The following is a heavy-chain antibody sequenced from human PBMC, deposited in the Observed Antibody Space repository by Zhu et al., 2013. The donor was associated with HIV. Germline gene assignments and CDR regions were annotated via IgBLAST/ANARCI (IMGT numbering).Heavy chain of an antibody. D-gene: IGHD7-27*01. J-gene: IGHJ2*01. Sequence: VQLVESGGGLVQPGGSLRLSCAASGFTFSSYSMNWVRQAPGKGLEWVSYISSSSSTIYYADSVKGRFTISRDNAKNSLYLQMNSLRAEDTAVYYCARATWDWYFDLWGLAPWSLSPQ. V-gene: IGHV3-48*04. CDR2: ISSSSSTI. CDR3: ARATWDWYFDL. CDR1: GFTFSSYS.